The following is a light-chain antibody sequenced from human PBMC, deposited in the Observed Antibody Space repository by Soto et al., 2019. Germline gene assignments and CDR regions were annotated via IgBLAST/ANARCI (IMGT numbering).Light chain of an antibody. J-gene: IGKJ4*01. CDR3: QQYNNWPLT. CDR1: QSVRNN. CDR2: DAS. Sequence: EIVMTQSPATLSVSPGASATLSCWASQSVRNNLAWYQQKPGQAPRLLISDASTRATAIPARFNGSGSGTELTIAISNLQSEDFEVYYCQQYNNWPLTFGGGTKVDIK. V-gene: IGKV3-15*01.